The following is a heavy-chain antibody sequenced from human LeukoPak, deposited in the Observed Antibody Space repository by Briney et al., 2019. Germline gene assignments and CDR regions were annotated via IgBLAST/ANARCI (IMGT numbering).Heavy chain of an antibody. D-gene: IGHD4-11*01. V-gene: IGHV3-48*01. CDR3: ARGVRTTVYYYYYYMDV. CDR2: ISSSSSTI. CDR1: GFTDSSYY. Sequence: QSGGPLRLSCAASGFTDSSYYMNWVCQAPGKGLELLSYISSSSSTIYYADSVKGRFTISRDNAKNSLYLQMNSLRAEDTAVYYCARGVRTTVYYYYYYMDVWGKGTTVTVSS. J-gene: IGHJ6*03.